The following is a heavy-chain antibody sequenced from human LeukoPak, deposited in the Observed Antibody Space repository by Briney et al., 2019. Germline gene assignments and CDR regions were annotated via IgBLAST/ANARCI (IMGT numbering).Heavy chain of an antibody. D-gene: IGHD2-2*01. CDR1: GFTFSSYG. CDR3: ARSSSTVSYYGMDV. J-gene: IGHJ6*02. CDR2: ISYDGSNK. V-gene: IGHV3-30*03. Sequence: HPGGSLRLSCAVSGFTFSSYGMHWVRQAPGKGLEWVAVISYDGSNKYYADSVKGRFTISRDNAKNSLYLQMNSLRAEDTAVYYCARSSSTVSYYGMDVWGQGTTVTVSS.